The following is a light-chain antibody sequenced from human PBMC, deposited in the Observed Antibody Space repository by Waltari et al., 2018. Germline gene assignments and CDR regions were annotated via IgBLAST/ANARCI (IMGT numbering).Light chain of an antibody. V-gene: IGKV1-33*01. J-gene: IGKJ2*01. CDR1: QDISDN. CDR2: DAS. CDR3: QQSANLPPYT. Sequence: DIQMTQSPSSLSASVGDRGTITCQASQDISDNLNWSQQKPGKAPKLLMYDASNLETGVPSRFSGSGSGTDFTLTISSLQPEDFATYYCQQSANLPPYTFGQGTKLEIK.